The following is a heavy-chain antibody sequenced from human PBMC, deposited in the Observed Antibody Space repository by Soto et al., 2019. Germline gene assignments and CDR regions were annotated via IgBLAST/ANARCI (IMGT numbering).Heavy chain of an antibody. D-gene: IGHD3-22*01. J-gene: IGHJ5*02. CDR1: GGSISSGDYY. Sequence: SETLSLTCTVSGGSISSGDYYWSWIRQHPGKGLEWIGTTYFSGTTYYNPSLKSRVTISVDTSKSQFSLKLSSVTAADTAVYYCARRDRSGFSYWLDTWGQGTLVTVSS. V-gene: IGHV4-31*03. CDR3: ARRDRSGFSYWLDT. CDR2: TYFSGTT.